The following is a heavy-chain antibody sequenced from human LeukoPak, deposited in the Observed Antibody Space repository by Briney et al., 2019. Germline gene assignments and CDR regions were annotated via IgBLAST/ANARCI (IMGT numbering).Heavy chain of an antibody. J-gene: IGHJ6*03. CDR2: VSPPGGGT. V-gene: IGHV3-23*01. CDR3: ARDRSCTGGSCYMDV. CDR1: GFTFSNHG. Sequence: PGRTLRLSCAASGFTFSNHGMNWVRQAPGKGLEWLSGVSPPGGGTYYADSVKGRFTISRDNSKNTLSLQMSSLRVEDTAVYYCARDRSCTGGSCYMDVWGRGTTVTVSS. D-gene: IGHD2-15*01.